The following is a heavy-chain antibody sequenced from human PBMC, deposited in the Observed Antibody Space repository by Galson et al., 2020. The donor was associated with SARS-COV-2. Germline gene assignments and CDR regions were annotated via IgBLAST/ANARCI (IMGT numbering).Heavy chain of an antibody. Sequence: GESLKISCAPSGFTFSSYSMNWVRQAPGKGLEWVSSISSSSSYIYYADSVKGRFTISRDNAKNSLYLQMNSLRAEDTAVYYCAREYATVTTHAFDIWGQGTMVTVSS. CDR2: ISSSSSYI. D-gene: IGHD4-17*01. CDR1: GFTFSSYS. J-gene: IGHJ3*02. V-gene: IGHV3-21*01. CDR3: AREYATVTTHAFDI.